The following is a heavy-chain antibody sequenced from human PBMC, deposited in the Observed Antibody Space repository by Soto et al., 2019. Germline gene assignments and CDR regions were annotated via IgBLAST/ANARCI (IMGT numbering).Heavy chain of an antibody. D-gene: IGHD4-4*01. J-gene: IGHJ6*03. CDR1: GYTFTSYG. V-gene: IGHV1-18*01. Sequence: QVQLVQSGTEVKKPGASVKVSCKASGYTFTSYGIGWVRQAPGQGLEWMGWISAYNGKTHYPQKFQGKVTMTTDTSTSTAYMELRSLRYDDTAVYFCAKADSNYAGRFSYYYMHVWGKGTMVTVSS. CDR3: AKADSNYAGRFSYYYMHV. CDR2: ISAYNGKT.